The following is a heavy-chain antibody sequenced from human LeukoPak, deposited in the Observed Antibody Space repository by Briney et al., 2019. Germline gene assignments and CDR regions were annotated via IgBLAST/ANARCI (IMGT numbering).Heavy chain of an antibody. CDR2: ISTYNGDI. CDR1: GYTFNTYG. Sequence: ASVKVSCKASGYTFNTYGISWVRQAPGQGLEWMGWISTYNGDIKYVQSLQGRVTMTTDTSTSTAYMELMSLRSDDTAVYYCLRDAQRPRLTPDYWGQGTLVTVSS. V-gene: IGHV1-18*01. J-gene: IGHJ4*02. D-gene: IGHD6-25*01. CDR3: LRDAQRPRLTPDY.